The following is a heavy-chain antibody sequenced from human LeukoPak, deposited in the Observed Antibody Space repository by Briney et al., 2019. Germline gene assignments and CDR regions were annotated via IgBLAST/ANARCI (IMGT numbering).Heavy chain of an antibody. CDR1: GYSISSGYY. Sequence: PSETLSLTCTVSGYSISSGYYWGWIRQPPGKGLEWIGSIYHSGSTYYNPSLKSRVTISVDTSKNQFSLKLSSVTAADTAVYYCARVSTRGSWMFDAFDIWGQGTMVTVSS. D-gene: IGHD5-12*01. V-gene: IGHV4-38-2*02. CDR3: ARVSTRGSWMFDAFDI. CDR2: IYHSGST. J-gene: IGHJ3*02.